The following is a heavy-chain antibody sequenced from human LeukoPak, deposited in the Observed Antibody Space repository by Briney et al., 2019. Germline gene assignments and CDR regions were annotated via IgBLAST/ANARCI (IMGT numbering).Heavy chain of an antibody. CDR1: GGSFSGYY. D-gene: IGHD1-26*01. J-gene: IGHJ4*02. V-gene: IGHV4-34*01. Sequence: SETLSLTCAVYGGSFSGYYWSWIRQPPGKGLEWIGEINHSGSTNYNPSLKSRVTISVDTSKNQFSLKLSSVTAADTAVYYCARLPRSGSFDYWGQGTLVTVSS. CDR3: ARLPRSGSFDY. CDR2: INHSGST.